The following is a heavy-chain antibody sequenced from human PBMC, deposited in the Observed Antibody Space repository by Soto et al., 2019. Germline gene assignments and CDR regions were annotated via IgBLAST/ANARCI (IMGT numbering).Heavy chain of an antibody. Sequence: QVQLVQSGAEVKKPGSSVKVSCKASGGTFSSYAISWVRQAPGQGLEWMGGIIPIFGTANYAQKFQGRVTITADESTSTAYMGLSSLRSEDTAVYYCARARAYYDILTGYYTADRWFDPWGQGTLVTVSS. J-gene: IGHJ5*02. CDR1: GGTFSSYA. CDR2: IIPIFGTA. CDR3: ARARAYYDILTGYYTADRWFDP. V-gene: IGHV1-69*01. D-gene: IGHD3-9*01.